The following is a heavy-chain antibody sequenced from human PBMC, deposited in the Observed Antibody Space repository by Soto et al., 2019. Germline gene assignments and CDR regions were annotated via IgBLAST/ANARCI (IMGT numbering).Heavy chain of an antibody. Sequence: QVQLVQSGAEVKKPGASVKVSCKASGYSFTSHGITWVRQAPGQGLEWMGWISAYNGHTNYAQKLQGRVTMTTDTSTSPAYMELRSVRSDDTAVYYCARDNGFGESDVWGQGTTVTVSS. J-gene: IGHJ6*02. V-gene: IGHV1-18*01. CDR3: ARDNGFGESDV. D-gene: IGHD3-10*01. CDR1: GYSFTSHG. CDR2: ISAYNGHT.